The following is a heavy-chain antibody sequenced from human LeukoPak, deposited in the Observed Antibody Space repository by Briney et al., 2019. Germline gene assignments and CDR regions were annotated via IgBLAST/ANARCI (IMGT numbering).Heavy chain of an antibody. CDR2: SSAYNGDG. CDR1: GYNFITIA. Sequence: ASVKVSCQAPGYNFITIATSWVRQAPGQGLEWMGWSSAYNGDGNFVQKFQGRVTMTTDTSTNTAYVELRSLRYDDTAVYYCARGGPWVVATINDYYLDVWGKGTTVTVSS. J-gene: IGHJ6*03. CDR3: ARGGPWVVATINDYYLDV. D-gene: IGHD5-24*01. V-gene: IGHV1-18*01.